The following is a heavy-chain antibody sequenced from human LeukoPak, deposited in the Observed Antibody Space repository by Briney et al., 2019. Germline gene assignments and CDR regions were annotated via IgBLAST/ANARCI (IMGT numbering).Heavy chain of an antibody. V-gene: IGHV1-2*02. CDR2: INPNCGDT. CDR3: ASEGTVSRNFDY. Sequence: APVKLSCKASGYTFTDYYMHWVRQAPGQGLEWMGWINPNCGDTNYAQNFQGRVTMTRDTSISTAYMELSRLRSDDSAVFYCASEGTVSRNFDYWGQGTVVPVSS. J-gene: IGHJ4*02. CDR1: GYTFTDYY. D-gene: IGHD1-14*01.